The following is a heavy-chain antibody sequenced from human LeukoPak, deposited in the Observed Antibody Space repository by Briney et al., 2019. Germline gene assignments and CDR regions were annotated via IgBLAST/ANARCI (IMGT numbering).Heavy chain of an antibody. CDR1: GFTSTNCG. CDR2: INRDGRGK. Sequence: QPGGSLRLSCTDSGFTSTNCGVNWVRQARGEGPEWVANINRDGRGKKYVGSVRGRFTISRENDKNSVHVQMNRLRDEDTAIYYCVGEVMVAAFDIWGQGTMVAVSS. V-gene: IGHV3-7*01. J-gene: IGHJ3*02. CDR3: VGEVMVAAFDI. D-gene: IGHD2-15*01.